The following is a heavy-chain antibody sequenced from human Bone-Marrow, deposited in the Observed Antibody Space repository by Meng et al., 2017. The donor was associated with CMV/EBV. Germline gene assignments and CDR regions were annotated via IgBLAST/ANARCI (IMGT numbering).Heavy chain of an antibody. V-gene: IGHV1-2*02. CDR1: GYTFTGYY. D-gene: IGHD2-2*01. CDR2: INPNSGGT. CDR3: ARDLLYCSSTSCRPFDY. Sequence: ASVKVSCKAPGYTFTGYYMHWVRQAPGQGLEWMGWINPNSGGTNYAQKFQGRVTMTRDTSISTAYMELSRLRSDDTAVYYCARDLLYCSSTSCRPFDYWGQGTLVTVSS. J-gene: IGHJ4*02.